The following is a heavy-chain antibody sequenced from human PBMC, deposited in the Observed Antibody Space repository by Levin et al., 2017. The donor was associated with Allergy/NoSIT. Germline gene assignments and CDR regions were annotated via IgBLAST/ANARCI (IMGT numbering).Heavy chain of an antibody. CDR2: IYPDSGGT. J-gene: IGHJ4*02. Sequence: GESLKISCKASGYTFTHYYVHWVRQAPGQGLEWMGWIYPDSGGTDYAQKFQGRVTMTSDTSISTAYMDLSRLISDDTAIYYCARDFFSSRSSEGSGYWGQGTLVTVSS. CDR1: GYTFTHYY. D-gene: IGHD6-19*01. CDR3: ARDFFSSRSSEGSGY. V-gene: IGHV1-2*02.